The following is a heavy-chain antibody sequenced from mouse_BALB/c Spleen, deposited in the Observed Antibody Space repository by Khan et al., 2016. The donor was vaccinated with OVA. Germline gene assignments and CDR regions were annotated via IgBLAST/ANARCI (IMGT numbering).Heavy chain of an antibody. CDR1: GFTFSSSG. CDR3: ARGIWAWFAY. V-gene: IGHV5-17*02. CDR2: ISSDSYNI. D-gene: IGHD4-1*01. J-gene: IGHJ3*01. Sequence: EVMLVESGGGLVQPGGSRKLSCAASGFTFSSSGMHWVRQAPEKGLEWVAYISSDSYNIYYADTVKGRFTISRDNPRKTLFLQMPSLGSEDTAMYYCARGIWAWFAYWGQGTLVTVSA.